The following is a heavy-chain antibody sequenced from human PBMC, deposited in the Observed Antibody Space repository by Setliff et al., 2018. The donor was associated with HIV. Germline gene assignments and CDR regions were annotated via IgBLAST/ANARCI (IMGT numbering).Heavy chain of an antibody. CDR3: ARAPRYYRGWYIPEYFDN. CDR2: IYTSGST. V-gene: IGHV4-4*07. J-gene: IGHJ4*02. D-gene: IGHD6-19*01. CDR1: GGSISSYY. Sequence: KPSETLSLTCTVSGGSISSYYWNWIRQPADKELEWIGRIYTSGSTNYNPSLKSRVTMSVDTSKNQFSLRLNSVTAADTAVYFCARAPRYYRGWYIPEYFDNWGEGTLVTVSS.